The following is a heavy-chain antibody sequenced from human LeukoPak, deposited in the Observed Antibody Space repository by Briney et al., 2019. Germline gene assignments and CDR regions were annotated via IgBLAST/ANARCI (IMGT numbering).Heavy chain of an antibody. CDR1: GFTFTSYS. CDR2: ISSSSSTI. J-gene: IGHJ4*02. Sequence: PGGSLRLSCVASGFTFTSYSMNWVRQAPGKGLEWVSYISSSSSTIYYADSVKGRFTISRDNAQNSLYLQMNSLRDEDTAVYYCARDRHGGYASEYWGQGTLVTVSS. CDR3: ARDRHGGYASEY. V-gene: IGHV3-48*02. D-gene: IGHD5-12*01.